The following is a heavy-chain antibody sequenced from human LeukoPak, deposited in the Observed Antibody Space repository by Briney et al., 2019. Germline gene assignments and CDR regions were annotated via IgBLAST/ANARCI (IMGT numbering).Heavy chain of an antibody. Sequence: PSETLSLTCTVSGGSVSGYYWSRIRQPPGKGLEWIGYIHYSGSTNYNPSLKSRVTISVDTSKNQFSLKLSSVTAADTAIYYCARGGSKQWLVDDSWGQGTLVTVSS. V-gene: IGHV4-59*02. CDR3: ARGGSKQWLVDDS. J-gene: IGHJ4*02. CDR2: IHYSGST. CDR1: GGSVSGYY. D-gene: IGHD6-19*01.